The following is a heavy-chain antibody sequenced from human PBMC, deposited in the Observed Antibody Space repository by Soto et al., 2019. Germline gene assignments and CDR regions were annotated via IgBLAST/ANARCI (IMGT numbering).Heavy chain of an antibody. CDR3: AKETIPLAGPNYFDY. V-gene: IGHV3-30*18. Sequence: QVQLVESGGGVVQPGRSLTLSCAASGFTFSNYGMHWLRQAPGKGLEWVAVIAYDGSIQHYGDSVKGRFTISRDNSKNTLYLQMNRLRAEDTALYYCAKETIPLAGPNYFDYWGQGTLVTVSS. D-gene: IGHD6-19*01. CDR1: GFTFSNYG. CDR2: IAYDGSIQ. J-gene: IGHJ4*02.